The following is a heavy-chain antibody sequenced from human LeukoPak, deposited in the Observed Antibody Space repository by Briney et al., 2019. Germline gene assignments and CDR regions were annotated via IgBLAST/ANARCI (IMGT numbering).Heavy chain of an antibody. CDR1: GGSFSGYY. D-gene: IGHD3-10*02. J-gene: IGHJ4*02. V-gene: IGHV4-34*01. CDR2: INHSGST. Sequence: SETLSLTCTVYGGSFSGYYWSWIRQPPGKGLEWIGEINHSGSTNYNPSLKSRVTISVDTSKNQFSLKLSSVTAADTAVYYCARLGCSSPLRYWGQGTLVTVSS. CDR3: ARLGCSSPLRY.